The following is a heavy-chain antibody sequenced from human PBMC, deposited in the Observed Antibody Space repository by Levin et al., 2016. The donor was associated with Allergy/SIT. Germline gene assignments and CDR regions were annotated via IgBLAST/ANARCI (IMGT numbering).Heavy chain of an antibody. V-gene: IGHV3-30*18. CDR3: AKDHGSGWVNWGYYYYYMDV. D-gene: IGHD6-19*01. CDR2: ISYDGSNK. Sequence: VRQAPGKGLEWVAVISYDGSNKYYADSVKGRFTISRDNSKNTLYLQMNSLRAEDTAVYYCAKDHGSGWVNWGYYYYYMDVWGKGTTVTVSS. J-gene: IGHJ6*03.